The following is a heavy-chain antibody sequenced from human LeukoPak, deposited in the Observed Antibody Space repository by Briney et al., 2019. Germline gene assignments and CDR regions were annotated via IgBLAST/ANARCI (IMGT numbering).Heavy chain of an antibody. CDR3: TFPYYGSGSYYWFDP. D-gene: IGHD3-10*01. J-gene: IGHJ5*02. CDR1: GFTFGDYA. V-gene: IGHV3-49*04. CDR2: IRSKAYGGTT. Sequence: GGSLRLSCTASGFTFGDYAMSWVRQAPGKGLEWVGFIRSKAYGGTTEYAASVKGRFTTSRDDSKSIAYLQMNSLKTEDTAVYYCTFPYYGSGSYYWFDPWGQGTLVTVSS.